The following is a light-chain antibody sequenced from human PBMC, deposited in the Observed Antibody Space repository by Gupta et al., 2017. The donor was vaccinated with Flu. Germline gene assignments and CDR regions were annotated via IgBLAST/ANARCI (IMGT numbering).Light chain of an antibody. CDR3: QQYNSYSLT. J-gene: IGKJ4*01. V-gene: IGKV1-5*03. Sequence: DIQMTESPSNLAASVGDRVTITCRASQSISRWLACYQQKPGKAPKLLIYKASSLESGVPSRFTGSGSGTEFTLTISSLQPDDFATYYCQQYNSYSLTFGGGTKVEIK. CDR2: KAS. CDR1: QSISRW.